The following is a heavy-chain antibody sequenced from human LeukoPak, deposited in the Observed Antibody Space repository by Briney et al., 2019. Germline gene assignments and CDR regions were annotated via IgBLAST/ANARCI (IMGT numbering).Heavy chain of an antibody. CDR3: ARVSPSDYDILTGYLAYYFDY. J-gene: IGHJ4*02. D-gene: IGHD3-9*01. Sequence: PSQTLSLTCTVSGDSISSGGYYWSWIRQHPGKGLEWIGYIYYSGSTYYNPSLKSRVTISVDTSKNQFSLKLSSVTAADTAVYYCARVSPSDYDILTGYLAYYFDYWGQGTLVTVSS. V-gene: IGHV4-31*03. CDR1: GDSISSGGYY. CDR2: IYYSGST.